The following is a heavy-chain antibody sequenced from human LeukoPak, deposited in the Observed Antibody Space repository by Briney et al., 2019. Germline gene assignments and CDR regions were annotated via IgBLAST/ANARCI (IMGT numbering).Heavy chain of an antibody. CDR3: AKAPYSGSYFGYFDY. Sequence: GGSLRLSCAASGFTFSSYAMSWVRQAPGKGLEWVSAISGSGGSTYYADSVKGRFTISRDNSKNTLCLQMNSLRAEDTAVYYCAKAPYSGSYFGYFDYWGQGTLVTVSS. D-gene: IGHD1-26*01. V-gene: IGHV3-23*01. J-gene: IGHJ4*02. CDR1: GFTFSSYA. CDR2: ISGSGGST.